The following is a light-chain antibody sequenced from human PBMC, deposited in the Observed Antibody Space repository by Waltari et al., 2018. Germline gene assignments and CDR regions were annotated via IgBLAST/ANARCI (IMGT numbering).Light chain of an antibody. CDR1: SSDVGGYNY. CDR2: EVS. V-gene: IGLV2-14*01. CDR3: SSYTSSSTYV. Sequence: QSALTQPASVSGSPGQSIPISSTGTSSDVGGYNYVSWYQQHPGKAPKLMIYEVSNRPSGVSNRFSGSKSGNTASLTISGLQAEDEADYYCSSYTSSSTYVFGTGTKVTVL. J-gene: IGLJ1*01.